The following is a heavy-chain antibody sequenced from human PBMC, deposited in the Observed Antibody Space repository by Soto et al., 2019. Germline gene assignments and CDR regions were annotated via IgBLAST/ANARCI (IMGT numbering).Heavy chain of an antibody. D-gene: IGHD3-9*01. V-gene: IGHV1-69*13. CDR2: IIPIFGTA. CDR1: GGTFSSYA. J-gene: IGHJ6*02. CDR3: ARDTFYYDILTGYPSYYYYGMDA. Sequence: SVKVSCKASGGTFSSYAIGWVRQAPGQGLEWMGGIIPIFGTANYAQKFQGRVTITADESTSTAYMELSSLRSEDTAVYYCARDTFYYDILTGYPSYYYYGMDAWGQGTTVTVS.